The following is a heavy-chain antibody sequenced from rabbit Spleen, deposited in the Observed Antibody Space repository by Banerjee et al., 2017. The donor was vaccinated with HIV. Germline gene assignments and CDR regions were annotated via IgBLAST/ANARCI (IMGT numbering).Heavy chain of an antibody. Sequence: QEQLEESGGDLVKPGASLTLTCIASGVSFSGSSYMCWVRQAPGKGLEWIACIDAGSSGFTYFASWAKGRFTISKTSSTTVTLQMTSLTAADTATYFCARDLDDVIGWNFGWWGPGTLVT. V-gene: IGHV1S45*01. CDR3: ARDLDDVIGWNFGW. CDR1: GVSFSGSSY. CDR2: IDAGSSGFT. J-gene: IGHJ4*01. D-gene: IGHD1-1*01.